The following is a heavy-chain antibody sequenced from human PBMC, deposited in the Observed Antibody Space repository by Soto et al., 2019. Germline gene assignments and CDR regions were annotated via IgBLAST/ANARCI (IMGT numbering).Heavy chain of an antibody. CDR3: ATAVVAETPDYGMDV. CDR2: IIPIFGGA. J-gene: IGHJ6*02. V-gene: IGHV1-69*13. Sequence: ASVKVSCKASGGTFSRYTISCVRQAPGQGLEWMGGIIPIFGGANYAQRFQDRVTITADESTRTAYIELSSLRSEDTAVYYCATAVVAETPDYGMDVWGQGTTVTVSS. D-gene: IGHD2-15*01. CDR1: GGTFSRYT.